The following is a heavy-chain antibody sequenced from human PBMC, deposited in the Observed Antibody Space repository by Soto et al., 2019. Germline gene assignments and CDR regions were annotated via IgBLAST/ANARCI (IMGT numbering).Heavy chain of an antibody. Sequence: ASVKVSCKASGYTFTSYGISWVRQAPGQGLEWMGWISAYNGNTNYAQKLQGRVTMTTDTSTSTAYMELRSLRSDDTAVYYCARDGLSITMVRGVIWFDDCGEGTLVTVCS. CDR3: ARDGLSITMVRGVIWFDD. CDR2: ISAYNGNT. CDR1: GYTFTSYG. D-gene: IGHD3-10*01. V-gene: IGHV1-18*01. J-gene: IGHJ4*02.